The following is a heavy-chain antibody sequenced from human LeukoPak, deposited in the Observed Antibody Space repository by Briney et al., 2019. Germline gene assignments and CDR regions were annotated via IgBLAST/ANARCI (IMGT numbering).Heavy chain of an antibody. CDR3: AKDTGYSYPSDY. J-gene: IGHJ4*02. CDR1: GFTFSSYG. D-gene: IGHD5-18*01. CDR2: ISYDGSNK. Sequence: GRSLRLSCAASGFTFSSYGMHWVRQAPGKGLEWVAVISYDGSNKYYADSVKGRFTISRDNSKNTLYLQMNSLRAEDTAVYYCAKDTGYSYPSDYWGQGTLVTVSS. V-gene: IGHV3-30*18.